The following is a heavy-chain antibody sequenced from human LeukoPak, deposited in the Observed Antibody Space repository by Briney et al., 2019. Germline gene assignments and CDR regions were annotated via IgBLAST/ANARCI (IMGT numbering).Heavy chain of an antibody. CDR2: IAYDGSRA. Sequence: GGSLRLSCAGSGFTFGGYGMHWVRQTPGKGLEWVAVIAYDGSRAFYADSVKGRFTISRDNSKVTMSVQMDDLRAEDTAVYYCTRYNDDHFDYWGQGTLVTVSS. V-gene: IGHV3-33*01. J-gene: IGHJ4*02. D-gene: IGHD3-3*01. CDR1: GFTFGGYG. CDR3: TRYNDDHFDY.